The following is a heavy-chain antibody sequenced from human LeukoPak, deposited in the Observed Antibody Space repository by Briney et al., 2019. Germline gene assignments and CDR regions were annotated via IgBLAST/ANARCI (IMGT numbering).Heavy chain of an antibody. V-gene: IGHV4-38-2*02. D-gene: IGHD6-13*01. CDR3: ARADYSSTWSHDYYYMDV. CDR2: IYHSGST. J-gene: IGHJ6*03. CDR1: GYSISSGYY. Sequence: SETLSLTCTVSGYSISSGYYWGWIRQPPGKGLEWIGSIYHSGSTYYNPSLKSRVTISVDTSKNQSSLKLSSVTAADTAVYYCARADYSSTWSHDYYYMDVWGKGTTVTVPS.